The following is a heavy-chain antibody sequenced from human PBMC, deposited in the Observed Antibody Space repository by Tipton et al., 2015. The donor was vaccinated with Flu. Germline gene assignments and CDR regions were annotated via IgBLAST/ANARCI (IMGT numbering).Heavy chain of an antibody. Sequence: QLVQSGAEVKKPGSSVKVSCKASGGTFTSYAISWVRQAPGQGLEWMGGIIPILGATNYAQKFQGRVTITADKSTSTSYMELSSLRSEDKAVYYCALSYYYYYYNMDVWGQGTTVTVSS. CDR2: IIPILGAT. CDR3: ALSYYYYYYNMDV. CDR1: GGTFTSYA. D-gene: IGHD3-16*02. J-gene: IGHJ6*02. V-gene: IGHV1-69*06.